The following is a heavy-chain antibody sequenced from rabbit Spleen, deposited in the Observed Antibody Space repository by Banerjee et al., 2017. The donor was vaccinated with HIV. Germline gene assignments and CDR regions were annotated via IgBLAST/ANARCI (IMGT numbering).Heavy chain of an antibody. Sequence: LEESGGGLVKPGGTLTLTCTVSGFSFSSNWICWVRQAPGKGLEWIACIDTNDGDTDYANWPKGRFTISKTSSTTVTLQMTSLTVADTATYFCARDTGSSFSSYGMDLWGPGPLVTVS. D-gene: IGHD8-1*01. J-gene: IGHJ6*01. CDR3: ARDTGSSFSSYGMDL. V-gene: IGHV1S45*01. CDR2: IDTNDGDT. CDR1: GFSFSSNW.